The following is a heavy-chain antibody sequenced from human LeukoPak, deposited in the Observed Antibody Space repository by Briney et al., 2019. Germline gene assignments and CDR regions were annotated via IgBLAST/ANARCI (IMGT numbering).Heavy chain of an antibody. CDR3: ARDPFSTSNWELDY. J-gene: IGHJ4*02. Sequence: ASVKVSCKASGYTFTSYGLTWVREAPGQGLEWMGWINVYSGNTNYAQKLQGRVTITTDTSTSTAYLELRSLRSDDTAVYYCARDPFSTSNWELDYWGQGTLVTVSS. CDR2: INVYSGNT. V-gene: IGHV1-18*01. D-gene: IGHD7-27*01. CDR1: GYTFTSYG.